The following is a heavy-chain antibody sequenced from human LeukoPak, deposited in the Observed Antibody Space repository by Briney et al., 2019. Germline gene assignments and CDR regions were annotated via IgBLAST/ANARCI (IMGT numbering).Heavy chain of an antibody. V-gene: IGHV4-59*01. CDR2: IHYSGGT. Sequence: SETLSLTCTVSGGSISSYFWSWIRQPPGKVLESIGYIHYSGGTNYNPSLKSRVTISVDTSKNQFSLNLSSVTAAGTAVYYCARLKGTFWSGYQTTNWFDPWGQGILVTVSS. D-gene: IGHD3-3*01. CDR3: ARLKGTFWSGYQTTNWFDP. J-gene: IGHJ5*02. CDR1: GGSISSYF.